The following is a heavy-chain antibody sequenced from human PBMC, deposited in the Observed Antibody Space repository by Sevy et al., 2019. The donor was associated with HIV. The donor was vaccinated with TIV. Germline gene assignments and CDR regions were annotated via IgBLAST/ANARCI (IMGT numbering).Heavy chain of an antibody. CDR3: AKERSTGDH. J-gene: IGHJ5*02. V-gene: IGHV3-23*01. CDR2: ISGSGDNT. Sequence: GGSLRLSCVASGFTFGSYIMSWVRQAPGKGLEYVAGISGSGDNTYYADSVKGRLTISRDNSKNTLFLQMNSLRAEDTGIYYCAKERSTGDHWGQGTLVTVSS. D-gene: IGHD2-2*01. CDR1: GFTFGSYI.